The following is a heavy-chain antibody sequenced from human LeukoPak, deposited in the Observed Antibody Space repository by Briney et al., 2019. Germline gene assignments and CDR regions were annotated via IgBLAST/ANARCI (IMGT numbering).Heavy chain of an antibody. Sequence: PSETLPLTCTVSSGSINSYFWGWVRQPPGKGLEWIGRIYTTGRTHCNPSLTSRVTMSVDTYTNQFSLNLRSMPAADTAVYYCGRQGYTASHYFLDFWSQGTLVAVS. CDR2: IYTTGRT. CDR1: SGSINSYF. D-gene: IGHD1-26*01. J-gene: IGHJ4*02. V-gene: IGHV4-4*07. CDR3: GRQGYTASHYFLDF.